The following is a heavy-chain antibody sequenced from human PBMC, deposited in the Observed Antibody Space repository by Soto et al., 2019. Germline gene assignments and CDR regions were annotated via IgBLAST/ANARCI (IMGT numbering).Heavy chain of an antibody. CDR1: GFTFSSYG. J-gene: IGHJ5*02. CDR2: IWYDGSNK. V-gene: IGHV3-33*01. D-gene: IGHD5-18*01. CDR3: ARGGMVDTYWFDP. Sequence: QVQLVESGGGVVQPGRSLRLSCAASGFTFSSYGMHWVRQAPGKGLEWVAVIWYDGSNKYYADSVKGRFTISRDNSKNTLYLQMNSLRAEDTAVYYCARGGMVDTYWFDPWGQGPLVPVSS.